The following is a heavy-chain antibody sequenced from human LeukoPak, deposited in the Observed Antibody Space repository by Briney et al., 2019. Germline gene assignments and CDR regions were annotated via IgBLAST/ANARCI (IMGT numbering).Heavy chain of an antibody. CDR2: ISYDGSNK. CDR1: GFTFSSYA. CDR3: ARDFSMYSSSWYEFDYYYGMDV. D-gene: IGHD6-13*01. J-gene: IGHJ6*02. V-gene: IGHV3-30-3*01. Sequence: GGSLTLSCAASGFTFSSYAMHWVRQAPGKGLEWVAVISYDGSNKYYADSVKGRFTISRDNSKNTLYLQMNSLRAEDTAVYYCARDFSMYSSSWYEFDYYYGMDVWGQGTTVTVSS.